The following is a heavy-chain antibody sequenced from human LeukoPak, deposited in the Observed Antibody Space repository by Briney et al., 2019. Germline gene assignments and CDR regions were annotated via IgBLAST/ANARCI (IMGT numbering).Heavy chain of an antibody. D-gene: IGHD2-2*01. V-gene: IGHV1-69*13. J-gene: IGHJ4*02. Sequence: GASVKVSCKASGGTFSSYAISWVRQAPGQGLEWMGGIIPIFGTASYAQKFQGRVTITADESTSTAYMELSSLRSEDTAVYYCARGRDIVVVPAAISLDYWGQGTLVTVSS. CDR3: ARGRDIVVVPAAISLDY. CDR2: IIPIFGTA. CDR1: GGTFSSYA.